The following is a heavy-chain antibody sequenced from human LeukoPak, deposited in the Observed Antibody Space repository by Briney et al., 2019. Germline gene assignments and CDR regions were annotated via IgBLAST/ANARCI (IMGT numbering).Heavy chain of an antibody. J-gene: IGHJ4*02. V-gene: IGHV3-23*01. CDR2: ISGSGGST. D-gene: IGHD4-23*01. CDR1: GFTFSSYA. CDR3: AKDLAYGGNSGRTF. Sequence: GGSLRLSCAASGFTFSSYAMSWVRQAPGKGLEWVSAISGSGGSTYYADSVKGRFTISRDNSKNTLYLQMNGLRAEDTAVYYCAKDLAYGGNSGRTFWGQGTLVTVSS.